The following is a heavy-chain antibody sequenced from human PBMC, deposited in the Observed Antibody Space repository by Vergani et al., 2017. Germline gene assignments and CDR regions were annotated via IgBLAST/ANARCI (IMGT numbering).Heavy chain of an antibody. CDR3: ATQKPPTTVTAGDDYYYMDV. J-gene: IGHJ6*03. CDR1: GASFSGYY. D-gene: IGHD4-17*01. Sequence: QVQLQQWGAGLLKPSETLSLTCAVYGASFSGYYWSWIRQPPGKGLEWIGEINRSGSTNYNPSLKSRVTISVDTSKTQFSLKLSSVTAADTAVYYCATQKPPTTVTAGDDYYYMDVWGKGTTVTVSS. V-gene: IGHV4-34*01. CDR2: INRSGST.